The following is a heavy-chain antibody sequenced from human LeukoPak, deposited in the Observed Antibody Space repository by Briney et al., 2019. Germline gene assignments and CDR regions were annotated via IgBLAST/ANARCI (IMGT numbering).Heavy chain of an antibody. CDR1: GYTFTGYY. CDR2: INPSGGST. CDR3: ARVGSGWYDLDY. D-gene: IGHD6-19*01. J-gene: IGHJ4*02. Sequence: GASVKVSCKASGYTFTGYYMHWVRQAPGQGLEWMGIINPSGGSTSYAQKFQGRVTMTRDTSTNTAYMELNSLRSDDTAMYYCARVGSGWYDLDYWGQGTLVTVSS. V-gene: IGHV1-46*01.